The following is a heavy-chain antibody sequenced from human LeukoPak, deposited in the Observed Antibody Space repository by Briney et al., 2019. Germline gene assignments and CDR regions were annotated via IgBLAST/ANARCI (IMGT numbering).Heavy chain of an antibody. CDR1: GYTFTSYA. Sequence: ASVKVSCKASGYTFTSYAMHWVRQAPGQRLEWMGWINAGNGNTKYSQEFQGRVTITRDTSASTAYMELSSLRSEDMAGYYCARESAGVYVPEYYFDYWGQGTLVTVSS. CDR2: INAGNGNT. CDR3: ARESAGVYVPEYYFDY. V-gene: IGHV1-3*03. D-gene: IGHD2-8*01. J-gene: IGHJ4*02.